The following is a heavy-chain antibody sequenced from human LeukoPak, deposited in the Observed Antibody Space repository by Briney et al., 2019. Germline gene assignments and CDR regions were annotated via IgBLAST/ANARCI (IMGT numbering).Heavy chain of an antibody. V-gene: IGHV3-30*18. Sequence: GGSLRLSCAASGFTFSSYGMHWVRQAPGKGLEWVAVISYDGSNKYYADSVKGRFTISRDHSKNTLYLQMNSLRAEDTAVYYCAKDKWQQLVPDYWGQGTLVTVSS. CDR3: AKDKWQQLVPDY. CDR1: GFTFSSYG. D-gene: IGHD6-13*01. J-gene: IGHJ4*02. CDR2: ISYDGSNK.